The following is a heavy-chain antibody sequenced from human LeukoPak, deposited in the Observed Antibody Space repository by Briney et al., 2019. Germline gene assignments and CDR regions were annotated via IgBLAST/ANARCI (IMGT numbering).Heavy chain of an antibody. CDR2: ISWNSGSI. J-gene: IGHJ4*02. V-gene: IGHV3-9*01. Sequence: PGRSLRLSCAASGFTFDDYAMHWVRHAPGKGLEWVSGISWNSGSIGYADSVKGRFTISRDNAKNSLYLQMNSLRAEDTAVYYCARPYYYDSSGYYAYWGQGTLVTVSS. CDR1: GFTFDDYA. D-gene: IGHD3-22*01. CDR3: ARPYYYDSSGYYAY.